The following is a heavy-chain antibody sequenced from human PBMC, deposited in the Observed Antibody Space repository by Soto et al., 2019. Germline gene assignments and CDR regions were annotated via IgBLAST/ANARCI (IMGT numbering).Heavy chain of an antibody. CDR3: AREGYSTLYYYYYGMDV. V-gene: IGHV4-59*01. CDR2: IYYSGST. J-gene: IGHJ6*02. Sequence: SETLSLTCTVSGGSISSYYWSLIRQPPGKGLEWIGYIYYSGSTNYNPSLKSRVTISVDTSKNQFSLKLSSVTAADTAVYYCAREGYSTLYYYYYGMDVWGQGTTVTVSS. D-gene: IGHD4-4*01. CDR1: GGSISSYY.